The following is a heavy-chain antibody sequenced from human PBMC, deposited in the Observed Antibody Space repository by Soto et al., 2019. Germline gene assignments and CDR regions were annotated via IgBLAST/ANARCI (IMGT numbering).Heavy chain of an antibody. CDR3: AKDIYYYDSSGYALYGMDV. J-gene: IGHJ6*02. D-gene: IGHD3-22*01. Sequence: GGSLRLSCAASGFTFSSYGMHWVRQAPGKGLEWVAVISYDGSNKYYADSVKGRFTISRDNSKNTLYLQMNSLRAEDTAVYYCAKDIYYYDSSGYALYGMDVWGQGTTVTVSS. CDR1: GFTFSSYG. CDR2: ISYDGSNK. V-gene: IGHV3-30*18.